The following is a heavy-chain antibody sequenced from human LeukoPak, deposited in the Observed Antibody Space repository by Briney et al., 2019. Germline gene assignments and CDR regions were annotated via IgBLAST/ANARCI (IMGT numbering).Heavy chain of an antibody. D-gene: IGHD3-22*01. CDR1: GFTFSSYV. CDR2: ISGSGGSK. V-gene: IGHV3-23*01. J-gene: IGHJ4*02. Sequence: GGSLRLSCAASGFTFSSYVMSWVRQAPGKGLEWVSAISGSGGSKYYADSVKGRFTISRDNSKNTLYVQLNSLRAEDTAVYYCAKEDYYDSSGYFDYWGQGTLVTVSS. CDR3: AKEDYYDSSGYFDY.